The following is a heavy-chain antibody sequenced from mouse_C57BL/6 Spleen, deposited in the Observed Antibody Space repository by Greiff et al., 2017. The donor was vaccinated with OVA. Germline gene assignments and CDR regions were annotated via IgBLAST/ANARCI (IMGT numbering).Heavy chain of an antibody. CDR1: GYTFTSYG. CDR3: AGGSSYWFAY. J-gene: IGHJ3*01. Sequence: QVQLQQSGAELARPGASVKLSCKASGYTFTSYGISWVKQRTGQGLEWIGEIYPRSGNTYYNEKFKGKATLTADKSSSTAYMKLRSLTSEDSAVYFCAGGSSYWFAYWGQGTLVTVSA. CDR2: IYPRSGNT. V-gene: IGHV1-81*01. D-gene: IGHD1-1*01.